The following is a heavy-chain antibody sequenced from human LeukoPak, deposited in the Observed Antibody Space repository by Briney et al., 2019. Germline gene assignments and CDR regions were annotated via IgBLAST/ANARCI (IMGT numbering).Heavy chain of an antibody. V-gene: IGHV3-30*18. D-gene: IGHD4-17*01. CDR2: ISYDGSNK. CDR3: AKDALRYGDYVPNYFDY. Sequence: PGGSLRLSCAASGFTFSSYGTHWVRQAPGKGLEWVAVISYDGSNKYYADSVKGRFTISRDNSKNTLYLQMNSLRAEDTAVYYCAKDALRYGDYVPNYFDYWGQGTLVTVSS. J-gene: IGHJ4*02. CDR1: GFTFSSYG.